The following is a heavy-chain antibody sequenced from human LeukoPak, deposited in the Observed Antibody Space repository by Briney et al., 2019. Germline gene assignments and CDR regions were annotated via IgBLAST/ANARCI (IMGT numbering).Heavy chain of an antibody. D-gene: IGHD1-26*01. Sequence: PSETLSLTCGVYNGSIGNYYWTWIRQSPGEGLEWIGEINHGGSTNNNPSLKSRVTISVDTSKNQFSLKLRSVTAADTAVYYCARHWVGTRRYSGMDVWGQGTAVTVSS. CDR1: NGSIGNYY. J-gene: IGHJ6*02. CDR3: ARHWVGTRRYSGMDV. V-gene: IGHV4-34*01. CDR2: INHGGST.